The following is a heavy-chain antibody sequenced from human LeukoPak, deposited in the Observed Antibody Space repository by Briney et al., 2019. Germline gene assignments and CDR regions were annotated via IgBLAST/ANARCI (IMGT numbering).Heavy chain of an antibody. D-gene: IGHD5-24*01. CDR2: ISSSGSTI. J-gene: IGHJ4*02. Sequence: PPGGSLRLSCAASGFTFSSYEMNWVRQAPGKGLEWVSYISSSGSTIYYADSVKGRFTISRDNAKNSLYLQMHSLRAEDTAVYYWARCHSDYNYVFAYGGEGTLVTVSS. CDR3: ARCHSDYNYVFAY. V-gene: IGHV3-48*03. CDR1: GFTFSSYE.